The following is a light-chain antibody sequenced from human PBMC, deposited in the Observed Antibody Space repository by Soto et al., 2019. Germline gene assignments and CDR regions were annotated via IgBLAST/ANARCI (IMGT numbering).Light chain of an antibody. CDR3: AAWDDSLNGYV. Sequence: QPVLTQPPSASGTPGQRVTISCSGSTSNIGSYTVNWYQQLPGTAPKLLFYGNDQRPSGVPDRFSGSKSGTSASLAISGLQSEDEADYYCAAWDDSLNGYVFGTGTKLTVL. CDR2: GND. V-gene: IGLV1-44*01. J-gene: IGLJ1*01. CDR1: TSNIGSYT.